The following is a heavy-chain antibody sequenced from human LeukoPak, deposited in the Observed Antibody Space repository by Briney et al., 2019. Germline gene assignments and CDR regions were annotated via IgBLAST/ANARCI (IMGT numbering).Heavy chain of an antibody. Sequence: PGGSLRLSCTASGFAFNKHWMTWVRQAPGKGLEWVASVNEDGSEKNYVDSLTGRFTISRGNAKNSLSLHASSLRAEDTAVYYCTREDEGGDWGRAFDLWGRGTMVTVSS. CDR1: GFAFNKHW. CDR3: TREDEGGDWGRAFDL. CDR2: VNEDGSEK. D-gene: IGHD2-21*02. V-gene: IGHV3-7*01. J-gene: IGHJ3*01.